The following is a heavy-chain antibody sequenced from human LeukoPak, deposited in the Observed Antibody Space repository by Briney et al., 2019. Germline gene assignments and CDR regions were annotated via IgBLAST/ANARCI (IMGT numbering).Heavy chain of an antibody. Sequence: PGGSLRLSCAASGFTFGSYGMHWVRQAPGKGLEWVTFIRSDGSNKYYADSVKGRFTISRDNSKNTLYLQMNSLRAEDTAVYYCAKGGRLLWFGEVDYWGQGTLVTVSS. D-gene: IGHD3-10*01. V-gene: IGHV3-30*02. CDR2: IRSDGSNK. CDR3: AKGGRLLWFGEVDY. J-gene: IGHJ4*02. CDR1: GFTFGSYG.